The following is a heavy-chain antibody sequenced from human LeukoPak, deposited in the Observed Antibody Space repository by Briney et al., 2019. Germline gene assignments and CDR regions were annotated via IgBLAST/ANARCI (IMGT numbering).Heavy chain of an antibody. J-gene: IGHJ4*02. CDR2: IYYSGST. CDR3: ASRDDYEEVY. D-gene: IGHD5-24*01. CDR1: GGTISSYY. Sequence: PSETLSLTCTVSGGTISSYYWSWIRQPPGKGLEWTGYIYYSGSTNYNPSLKSRVTISVDTSKNQFSLKLSSVTAADTAVYYCASRDDYEEVYWGQGTLVTVSS. V-gene: IGHV4-59*01.